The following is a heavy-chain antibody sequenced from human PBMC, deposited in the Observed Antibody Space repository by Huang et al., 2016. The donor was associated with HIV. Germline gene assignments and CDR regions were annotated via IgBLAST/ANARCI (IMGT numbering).Heavy chain of an antibody. CDR3: ARFRGPQVTLNWLDP. CDR2: VSTYNGHT. Sequence: QVQLVQSGPEMKKPGASVNVSCKASGYTFFTYSISCVRQAPGQGLEWMGWVSTYNGHTNYAQKFQGRLTLTTDVSTSSAYMELKNLRSDDTAVYYCARFRGPQVTLNWLDPWGQGTLVTVSS. CDR1: GYTFFTYS. V-gene: IGHV1-18*01. D-gene: IGHD3-10*01. J-gene: IGHJ5*02.